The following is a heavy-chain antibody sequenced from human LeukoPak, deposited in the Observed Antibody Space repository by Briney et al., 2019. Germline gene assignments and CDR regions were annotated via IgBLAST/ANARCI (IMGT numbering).Heavy chain of an antibody. CDR3: ARAGYCSGGSCYSSYYYGMDV. Sequence: PSETLSLTCAVYGGSFSGYYWSWIRQPPGKGLEWIGEINHSGSTNYNPSLKSRVTISVDTSKNQFSLKLSSVTAADTAVYYCARAGYCSGGSCYSSYYYGMDVWGQGTTVTVSS. CDR2: INHSGST. CDR1: GGSFSGYY. V-gene: IGHV4-34*01. D-gene: IGHD2-15*01. J-gene: IGHJ6*02.